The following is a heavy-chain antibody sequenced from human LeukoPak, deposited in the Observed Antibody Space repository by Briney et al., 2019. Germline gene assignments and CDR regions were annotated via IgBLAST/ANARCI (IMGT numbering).Heavy chain of an antibody. V-gene: IGHV1-46*01. CDR1: GYTFTSYY. CDR3: AGLGIAVAGTGDFDY. J-gene: IGHJ4*02. Sequence: ASVKVSCKASGYTFTSYYMHWVRQAPGQGLEWMGIINSSGGSTSYAQKFQGRVTMTRDMSTSTVYMELSSLRSEDTAVYYCAGLGIAVAGTGDFDYWGQGTLVTVSS. D-gene: IGHD6-19*01. CDR2: INSSGGST.